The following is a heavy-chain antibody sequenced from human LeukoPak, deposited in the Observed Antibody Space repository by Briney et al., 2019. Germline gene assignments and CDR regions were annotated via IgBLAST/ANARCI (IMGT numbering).Heavy chain of an antibody. CDR1: GLTFSKYA. J-gene: IGHJ4*02. CDR3: AKMSGVVWFGELRLPFDS. V-gene: IGHV3-23*01. D-gene: IGHD3-10*01. CDR2: IRVGGVSLISGSGSAA. Sequence: GRSLRLACAPAGLTFSKYAIISVRQPPGKWPGWVSVIRVGGVSLISGSGSAAYYADSVGGRFTTSRDNSKNTLYLQMNSLRADDTAVYYCAKMSGVVWFGELRLPFDSWGQGTVVTVSS.